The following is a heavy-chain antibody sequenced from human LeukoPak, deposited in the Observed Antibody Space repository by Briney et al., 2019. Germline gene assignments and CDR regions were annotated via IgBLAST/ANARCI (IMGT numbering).Heavy chain of an antibody. CDR1: GFTFSIYG. Sequence: GGSLRLSCAASGFTFSIYGMHWVRQAPGKGLEWVAFIRYDGSNKYYADSVKGRFTISRDNSKNTLYLQMNSLRAEDTAVYYCAKDNEWAAARPRSGFDYWGQGTLVTVSS. CDR3: AKDNEWAAARPRSGFDY. CDR2: IRYDGSNK. V-gene: IGHV3-30*02. J-gene: IGHJ4*02. D-gene: IGHD6-6*01.